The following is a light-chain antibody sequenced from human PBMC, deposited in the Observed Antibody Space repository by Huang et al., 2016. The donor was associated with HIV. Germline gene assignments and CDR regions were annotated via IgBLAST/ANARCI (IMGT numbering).Light chain of an antibody. CDR1: QNINSY. Sequence: DVQMTQSPSSLSASVGDRVTITCRASQNINSYLNWYQQKPGKAPKLLIYATSNLQNGVPARFSGSGSGTDFTLSISSLQPDDFATYYCQQSYSPYPFGQGTTLEIK. CDR3: QQSYSPYP. J-gene: IGKJ2*01. CDR2: ATS. V-gene: IGKV1-39*01.